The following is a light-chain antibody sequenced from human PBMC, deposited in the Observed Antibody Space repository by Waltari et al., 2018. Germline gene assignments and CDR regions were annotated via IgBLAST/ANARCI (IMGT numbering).Light chain of an antibody. CDR3: QIWDTLSHHFV. Sequence: SFVLTQPPPVPVAPGQTARLTCGGNNIERRSINWYQQKPGQAPVLVVYDDSDRPSGIPERLSGSKSGNTATLSITRVEAGDEADYYCQIWDTLSHHFVFGAGTKVTVL. CDR2: DDS. J-gene: IGLJ1*01. V-gene: IGLV3-21*02. CDR1: NIERRS.